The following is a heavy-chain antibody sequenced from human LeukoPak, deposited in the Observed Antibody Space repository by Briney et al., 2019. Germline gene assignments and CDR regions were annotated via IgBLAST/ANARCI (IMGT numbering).Heavy chain of an antibody. D-gene: IGHD5-18*01. Sequence: PGGPLSLSCAASGFTFSSYPRSWVRKAPGKGLEGVSAVGGSGGNTYYADSVKGRFTISRDNSKNTIYLQMSSLRAEDTAVYYCAESLGAMVRTPPDNWGQGTLVTVSS. V-gene: IGHV3-23*01. CDR2: VGGSGGNT. CDR1: GFTFSSYP. CDR3: AESLGAMVRTPPDN. J-gene: IGHJ4*02.